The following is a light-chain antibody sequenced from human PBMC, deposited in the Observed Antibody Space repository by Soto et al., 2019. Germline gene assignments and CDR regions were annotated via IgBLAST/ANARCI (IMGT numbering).Light chain of an antibody. J-gene: IGKJ1*01. CDR1: QSVDND. Sequence: TQAPDTLSLAPVERDTISCRASQSVDNDLAWYQQKPGQPPRLLIFDASTRATGIPARFSGSGSGTEFTLTITSLQSEDFAVYYCQQYNAWPRTFGQGTKVDIK. CDR2: DAS. CDR3: QQYNAWPRT. V-gene: IGKV3-15*01.